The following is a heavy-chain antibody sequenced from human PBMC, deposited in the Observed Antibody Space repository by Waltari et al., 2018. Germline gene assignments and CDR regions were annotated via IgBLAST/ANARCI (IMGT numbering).Heavy chain of an antibody. CDR1: GGAIPGGIYY. CDR2: IYTSGNT. D-gene: IGHD4-17*01. J-gene: IGHJ4*02. Sequence: QVQLQESGPGLVKPSQTLSLTCSVAGGAIPGGIYYWTWIRQPAGKGLEWIGRIYTSGNTDYNPSLKSRVTMSMDTSKNQFSLNLSSVTAADTAVYYCARFPRDYSFDYWGQGTLVTVSS. V-gene: IGHV4-61*02. CDR3: ARFPRDYSFDY.